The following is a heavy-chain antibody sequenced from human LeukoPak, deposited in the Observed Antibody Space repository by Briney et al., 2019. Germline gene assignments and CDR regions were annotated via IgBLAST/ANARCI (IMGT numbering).Heavy chain of an antibody. V-gene: IGHV4-30-2*01. CDR1: GGSISSGGYY. CDR3: ARGLLSGSYSYYFDY. J-gene: IGHJ4*02. Sequence: PSETLSLTCTVSGGSISSGGYYWSWIRQPPGKGLEWIGYIYHSGSTYYNPSLKGRVTMSLDTSKNHFSLTLSSVTAADTAVYYCARGLLSGSYSYYFDYWGQGTLVTVSS. CDR2: IYHSGST. D-gene: IGHD1-26*01.